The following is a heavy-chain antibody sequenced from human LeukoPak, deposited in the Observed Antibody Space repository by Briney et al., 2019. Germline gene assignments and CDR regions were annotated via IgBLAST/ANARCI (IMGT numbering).Heavy chain of an antibody. Sequence: GGSLRLSCAASGFTFSTYSMNWVRQAPGKGLEWLSYISGSSNTIYYADSVKGRFTISRDNAKNSLFLHMNSLRAEDTAIYYCARSSSGWYLFDYWGQGTPGTVSS. CDR1: GFTFSTYS. V-gene: IGHV3-48*01. CDR3: ARSSSGWYLFDY. CDR2: ISGSSNTI. D-gene: IGHD6-19*01. J-gene: IGHJ4*02.